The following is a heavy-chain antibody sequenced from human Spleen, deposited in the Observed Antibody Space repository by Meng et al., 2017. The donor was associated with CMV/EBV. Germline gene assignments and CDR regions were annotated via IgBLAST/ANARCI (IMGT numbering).Heavy chain of an antibody. CDR1: GFTFDNYG. D-gene: IGHD5-18*01. CDR2: IRHDGTNR. J-gene: IGHJ4*02. Sequence: GGSLRLSCAASGFTFDNYGIHWVRQTPGKGLEWVAFIRHDGTNRYYGDSVKGRFTISRDNSKSTVYLQMNSLRPEETAVYYCARGGRIQLWYYFDYWGQGTLVTVSS. V-gene: IGHV3-30*02. CDR3: ARGGRIQLWYYFDY.